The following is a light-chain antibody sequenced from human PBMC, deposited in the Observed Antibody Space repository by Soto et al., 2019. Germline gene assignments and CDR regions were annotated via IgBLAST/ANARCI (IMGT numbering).Light chain of an antibody. Sequence: QSALTQPPSVSGSPGQSVTISCTGTSSDVGAYNHVSWYQQHPGTAPKVMIYDVTNRPSGVPDRFSGSKSGNTASLTISGLQAEDEADYYCSSFATSSTYVFGTGTKVTVL. CDR1: SSDVGAYNH. CDR3: SSFATSSTYV. V-gene: IGLV2-18*02. CDR2: DVT. J-gene: IGLJ1*01.